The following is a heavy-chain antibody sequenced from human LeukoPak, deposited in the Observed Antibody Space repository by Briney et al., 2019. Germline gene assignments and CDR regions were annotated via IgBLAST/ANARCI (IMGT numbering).Heavy chain of an antibody. J-gene: IGHJ2*01. CDR3: ARARGGFGELLAWYFDL. CDR1: GFTFSSYS. CDR2: ISSSSSTI. D-gene: IGHD3-10*01. V-gene: IGHV3-48*02. Sequence: GGSLRLSCAASGFTFSSYSMNWVRQAPGKGLEWVSYISSSSSTIYYADSVKGRFTISRDNAKNSLYLQMNSLRDEDTAVYYCARARGGFGELLAWYFDLWGRGTLVTVSS.